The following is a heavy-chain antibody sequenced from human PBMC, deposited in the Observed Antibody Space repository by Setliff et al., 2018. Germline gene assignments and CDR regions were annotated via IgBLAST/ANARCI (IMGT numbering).Heavy chain of an antibody. CDR1: GYTLTELS. Sequence: ASVKVSCKVSGYTLTELSMHWVRQALGKGLEWMGGFDPEDGETIYAQKFQGRVTMTEDTSTDTAYMELSSLRSEDTAVYYCATVFWSGYYVAEYFQHWGQGTLVTVSS. CDR3: ATVFWSGYYVAEYFQH. D-gene: IGHD3-3*01. V-gene: IGHV1-24*01. J-gene: IGHJ1*01. CDR2: FDPEDGET.